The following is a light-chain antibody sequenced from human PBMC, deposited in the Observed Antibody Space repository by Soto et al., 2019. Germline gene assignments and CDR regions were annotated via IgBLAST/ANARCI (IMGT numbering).Light chain of an antibody. J-gene: IGKJ2*01. V-gene: IGKV1-39*01. CDR3: QQSYSTPPT. Sequence: DIQMTQSPASLSSSVGDRVTITCRASQSISSYFNWYQQKPGKAPTLLIYAASSWQSGVPSRFSGSGSRTYFTLTISSLQPEDVATYYCQQSYSTPPTFGQGTKLEIK. CDR2: AAS. CDR1: QSISSY.